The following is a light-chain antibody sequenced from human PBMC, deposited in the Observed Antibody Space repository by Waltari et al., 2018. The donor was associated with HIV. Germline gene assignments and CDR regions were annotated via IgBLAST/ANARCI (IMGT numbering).Light chain of an antibody. CDR1: NSNFGANY. J-gene: IGLJ3*02. CDR2: RNS. Sequence: SVLTPPPSASGTPGPRASIACSGSNSNFGANYLYRYQQFPGAAPKLLICRNSQRPSGVPDRFSGSKSGTSASLAISGLRSDDEANYYCATWDDSLSLWVFGGGTKLTVL. V-gene: IGLV1-47*01. CDR3: ATWDDSLSLWV.